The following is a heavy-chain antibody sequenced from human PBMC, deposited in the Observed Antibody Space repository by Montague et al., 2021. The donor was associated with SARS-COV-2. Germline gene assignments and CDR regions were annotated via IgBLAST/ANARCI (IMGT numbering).Heavy chain of an antibody. CDR1: GDSITSSIW. Sequence: ETLSLTCTVSGDSITSSIWWSWVRQTPGKGLEWIGEIFYTGKSKYNPSLESRLTMSVDVAKNQFSLNLNSVTAADTAVYCCARRTVLMISVVFDALDMWGQGTLVTVSS. D-gene: IGHD3-16*01. CDR2: IFYTGKS. CDR3: ARRTVLMISVVFDALDM. V-gene: IGHV4-4*01. J-gene: IGHJ3*02.